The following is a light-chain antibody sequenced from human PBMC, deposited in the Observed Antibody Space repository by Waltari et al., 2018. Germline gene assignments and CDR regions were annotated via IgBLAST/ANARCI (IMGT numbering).Light chain of an antibody. V-gene: IGKV2-28*01. CDR2: LGS. Sequence: DIVMTQSPLSLPVTPAEPASSPCRSSQSLLHSNGYNYLDWYLQKPGQSPQLLIYLGSNRASGVPDRFSGSGSGTDFTLKISRVEAEDVGVYYCMQALQTPWTFGQGTKVEIK. CDR3: MQALQTPWT. CDR1: QSLLHSNGYNY. J-gene: IGKJ1*01.